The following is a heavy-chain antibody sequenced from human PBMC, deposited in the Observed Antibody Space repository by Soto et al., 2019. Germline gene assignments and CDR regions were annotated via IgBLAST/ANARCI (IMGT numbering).Heavy chain of an antibody. CDR1: GGSISSYY. J-gene: IGHJ5*02. D-gene: IGHD6-13*01. V-gene: IGHV4-59*01. Sequence: QVQLQESGPGLVKPSETLSLTCTVSGGSISSYYWSWIRQPPGKGLEWIGYIYYSGSTNYNPSLKSRVTISVDTSKNQFSLKLSSVTAADTAVYYCARGKRAAAGTGWFDPWGQGTLVTVSS. CDR3: ARGKRAAAGTGWFDP. CDR2: IYYSGST.